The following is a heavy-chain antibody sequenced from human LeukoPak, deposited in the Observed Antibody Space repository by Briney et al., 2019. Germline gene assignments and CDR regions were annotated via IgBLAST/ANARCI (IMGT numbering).Heavy chain of an antibody. D-gene: IGHD4-17*01. V-gene: IGHV4-39*01. CDR1: GGSISSSSYY. CDR3: ARLTTVTTGHFDY. CDR2: IYYSGST. J-gene: IGHJ4*02. Sequence: SETLSLTCSVSGGSISSSSYYWGWIRQPPGKGLEWIGSIYYSGSTYYNPSLKSRVTISVDTSKNQFSLKLSSVTAADTAVYYCARLTTVTTGHFDYWGQGTLVTVSS.